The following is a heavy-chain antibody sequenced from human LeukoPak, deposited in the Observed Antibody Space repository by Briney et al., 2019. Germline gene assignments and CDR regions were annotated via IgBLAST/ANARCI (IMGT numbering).Heavy chain of an antibody. J-gene: IGHJ4*02. CDR3: ARDPGPYCTTTSCYVDY. Sequence: SETLSLTCAVYGGSFSGYYWSWIRQPPGKGLEWIGEINHSGSTNYNPSLKSRVTISVDTSKNQFSLELSSVTAADTAVYYCARDPGPYCTTTSCYVDYWGRGTLVTVSS. V-gene: IGHV4-34*01. D-gene: IGHD2-2*01. CDR2: INHSGST. CDR1: GGSFSGYY.